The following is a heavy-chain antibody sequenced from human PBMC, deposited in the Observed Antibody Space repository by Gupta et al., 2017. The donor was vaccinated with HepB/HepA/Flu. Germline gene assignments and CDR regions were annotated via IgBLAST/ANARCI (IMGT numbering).Heavy chain of an antibody. Sequence: QVTLRESGPALVKPTQTLTLTCTFSGFSLSTSGMCVSWIRQPPGKALEWLALIDWDDDKYYSTSLKTRLTISKDTSKNQVVLTMTNMDPVDTATYYCARMGGDYGDYGYYYYYMDVWGKGTTVTVSS. D-gene: IGHD4-17*01. CDR1: GFSLSTSGMC. V-gene: IGHV2-70*01. CDR2: IDWDDDK. J-gene: IGHJ6*03. CDR3: ARMGGDYGDYGYYYYYMDV.